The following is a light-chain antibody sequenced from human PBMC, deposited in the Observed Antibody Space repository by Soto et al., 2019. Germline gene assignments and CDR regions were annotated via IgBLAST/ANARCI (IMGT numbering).Light chain of an antibody. Sequence: QSALTQPPSASGSPGQSVTLSCTGTSSDVGDYNYVSWYQQHPGKAPKLVIYEVSKRPSGVPDRFSGSQSGNTASLTVSGLQTDDEADYYCSSYAGSNNLIFGGGTKLTVL. CDR1: SSDVGDYNY. CDR2: EVS. J-gene: IGLJ2*01. CDR3: SSYAGSNNLI. V-gene: IGLV2-8*01.